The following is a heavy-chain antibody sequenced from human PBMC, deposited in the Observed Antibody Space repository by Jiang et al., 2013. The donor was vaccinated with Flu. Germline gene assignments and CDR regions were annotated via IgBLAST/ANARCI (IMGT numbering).Heavy chain of an antibody. CDR2: ISSSSSTI. CDR1: GFTFSSYS. D-gene: IGHD3-22*01. V-gene: IGHV3-48*02. CDR3: ARVGWAYYYDSSGYPFDY. J-gene: IGHJ4*02. Sequence: VQLLESGGGLVQPGGSLRLSCAASGFTFSSYSMNWVRQAPGKGLEWVSYISSSSSTIYYADSVKGRFTISRDNAKNSLYLQMNSLRDEDTAVYYCARVGWAYYYDSSGYPFDYWGQGTLVTVSS.